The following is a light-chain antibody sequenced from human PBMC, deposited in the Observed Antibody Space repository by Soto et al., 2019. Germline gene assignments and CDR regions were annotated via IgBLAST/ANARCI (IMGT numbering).Light chain of an antibody. V-gene: IGKV1-5*03. Sequence: DIQMTQSPSTLSASVGDRVTITCRASQSISSWLAWYQQKPGKAPKLLIYKASSLESGVPSRLSGSGSGTEFTLTISSLQPDDFATYYCQQYSSYSRYTFGQGTKLEIK. J-gene: IGKJ2*01. CDR3: QQYSSYSRYT. CDR2: KAS. CDR1: QSISSW.